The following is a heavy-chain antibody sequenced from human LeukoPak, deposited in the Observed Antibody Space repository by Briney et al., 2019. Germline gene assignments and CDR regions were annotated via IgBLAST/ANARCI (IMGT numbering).Heavy chain of an antibody. J-gene: IGHJ4*02. V-gene: IGHV4-59*01. CDR2: IYYSGST. CDR3: ARESPGAPIDY. Sequence: SETLSLTCTVSGGSISSYYWSWIRQPPGKGLEWIGYIYYSGSTNYNPSLKSRVTMSVDTSKNQFSLKLSSVTAADTAVYYCARESPGAPIDYWGQGTLVTVSS. CDR1: GGSISSYY. D-gene: IGHD1-26*01.